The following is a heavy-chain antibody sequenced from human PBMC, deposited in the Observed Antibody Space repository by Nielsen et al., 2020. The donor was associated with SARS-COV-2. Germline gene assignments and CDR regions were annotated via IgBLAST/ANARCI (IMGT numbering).Heavy chain of an antibody. D-gene: IGHD5-12*01. Sequence: SETLSLTCTVSGGSISSCRYYWSWIRHHPGKGLEWIGYIYFSGRTCYNPSLKSRVTISVDTSKNQFSLSLRSVTAADTAVYYCARESSGYDHYNYGMDVWGQGTTVTVSS. CDR2: IYFSGRT. V-gene: IGHV4-31*03. CDR1: GGSISSCRYY. J-gene: IGHJ6*02. CDR3: ARESSGYDHYNYGMDV.